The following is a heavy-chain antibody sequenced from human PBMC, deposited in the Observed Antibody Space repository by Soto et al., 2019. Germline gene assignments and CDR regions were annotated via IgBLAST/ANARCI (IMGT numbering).Heavy chain of an antibody. CDR1: GYTFTSYY. J-gene: IGHJ5*02. Sequence: ASVKVSCKASGYTFTSYYMNWVRQAPGQGLEWLGIINPSGGYTNFAQKLQGRVSLTTDTSSTTAYMELRSLRSDDTAVYYCAREYYYDSSGPPKHNWFDPWGQGTLVTVSS. CDR2: INPSGGYT. CDR3: AREYYYDSSGPPKHNWFDP. V-gene: IGHV1-46*01. D-gene: IGHD3-22*01.